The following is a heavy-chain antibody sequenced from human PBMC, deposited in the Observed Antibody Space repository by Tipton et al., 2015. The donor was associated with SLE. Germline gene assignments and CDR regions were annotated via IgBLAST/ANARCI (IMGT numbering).Heavy chain of an antibody. CDR3: ASRRGIAVAAYFDY. V-gene: IGHV4-59*12. Sequence: TLSLTCTVSGGSISSYYWSWIRQPPGKGLEWIGYIYYSGSTNYNPSLKSRVTISVDKSKNQFSLKLSSVTAADTAVYYCASRRGIAVAAYFDYWGQGTLVTVSS. CDR2: IYYSGST. CDR1: GGSISSYY. D-gene: IGHD6-19*01. J-gene: IGHJ4*02.